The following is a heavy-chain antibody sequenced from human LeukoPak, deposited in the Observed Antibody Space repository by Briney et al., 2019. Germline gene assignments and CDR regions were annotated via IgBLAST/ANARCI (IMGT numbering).Heavy chain of an antibody. CDR1: GGSISSYY. D-gene: IGHD1-1*01. J-gene: IGHJ4*02. CDR2: IYTSGTT. V-gene: IGHV4-4*08. CDR3: AKEGWNDYYFDY. Sequence: SETLSLTCTVSGGSISSYYWSWVRQPPGKGLEWIGYIYTSGTTNYNPSLKSRVTISVDTSKNQVSLKLSSVTAADTAVYYCAKEGWNDYYFDYWGQGTLVTVSS.